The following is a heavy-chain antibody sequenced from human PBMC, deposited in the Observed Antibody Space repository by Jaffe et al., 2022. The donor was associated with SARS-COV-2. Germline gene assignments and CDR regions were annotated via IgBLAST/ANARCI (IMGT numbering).Heavy chain of an antibody. CDR3: ARDNHVLRYFEGGGMDV. V-gene: IGHV3-30-3*01. J-gene: IGHJ6*02. D-gene: IGHD3-9*01. CDR2: ISYDGSNK. Sequence: QVQLVESGGGVVQPGRSLRLSCAASGFTFSSYAMHWVRQAPGKGLEWVAVISYDGSNKYYADSVKGRFTISRDNSKNTLYLQMNSLRAEDTAVYYCARDNHVLRYFEGGGMDVWGQGTTVTVSS. CDR1: GFTFSSYA.